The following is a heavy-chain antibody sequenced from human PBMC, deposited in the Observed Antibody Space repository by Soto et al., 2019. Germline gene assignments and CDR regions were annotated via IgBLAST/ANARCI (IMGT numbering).Heavy chain of an antibody. CDR2: FDPEDGET. CDR1: GYTLTELS. V-gene: IGHV1-24*01. Sequence: ASVKVSCKVSGYTLTELSMHWVRQAPGKGLEWMGGFDPEDGETIYAQKFQGRVTMTEDTSTDTAYMELSSLRSEDTAVYYCATGVRGSYCFDYWGQGTLVTVSS. J-gene: IGHJ4*02. CDR3: ATGVRGSYCFDY. D-gene: IGHD1-26*01.